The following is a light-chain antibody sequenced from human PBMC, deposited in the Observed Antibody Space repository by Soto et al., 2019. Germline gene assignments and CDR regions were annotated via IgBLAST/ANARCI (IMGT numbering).Light chain of an antibody. J-gene: IGKJ1*01. CDR2: DAS. CDR3: QQYYNWPWT. CDR1: QSVSSY. Sequence: EIVLTQSPATLPLSPGERATLSCRASQSVSSYLAWYQQKPGQAPRLLIYDASTRASGVPARFSGSGSGTEFTLTISSLQSEDFAAYYCQQYYNWPWTFGQGTKVDIK. V-gene: IGKV3D-15*01.